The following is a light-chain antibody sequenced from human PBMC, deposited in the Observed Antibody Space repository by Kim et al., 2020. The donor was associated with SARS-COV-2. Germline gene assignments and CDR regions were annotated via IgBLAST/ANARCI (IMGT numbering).Light chain of an antibody. CDR1: RSNIGSNY. CDR2: ENY. J-gene: IGLJ1*01. Sequence: QMVTISCSGSRSNIGSNYVYLYQQLPGAAPKLLIYENYQRPSGVPDRFSGSKSGTSASLAISGLRSEDEADYYCAAWDDSLSVHYVFGTGTKVTVL. CDR3: AAWDDSLSVHYV. V-gene: IGLV1-47*01.